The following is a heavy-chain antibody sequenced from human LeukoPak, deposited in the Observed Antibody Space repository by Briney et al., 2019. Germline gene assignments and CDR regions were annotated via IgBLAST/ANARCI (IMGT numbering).Heavy chain of an antibody. Sequence: PGGSLRLSCEASGFTFSNYAMAWVRQSPGKGLEWVSGITGSGGHTYYADSVKGRFTSSRDNSKNTLYLQMNSLRAENTAVYYCTKDLTDYHYYYTDVWSKATTVIVSS. V-gene: IGHV3-23*01. CDR2: ITGSGGHT. D-gene: IGHD2-21*02. J-gene: IGHJ6*03. CDR3: TKDLTDYHYYYTDV. CDR1: GFTFSNYA.